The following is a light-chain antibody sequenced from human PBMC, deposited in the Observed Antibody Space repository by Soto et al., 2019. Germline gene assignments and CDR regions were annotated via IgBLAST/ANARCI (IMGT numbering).Light chain of an antibody. V-gene: IGKV1-17*01. J-gene: IGKJ1*01. Sequence: DIQMTQSPSSLSASVGDRVTITCRASQGIRNDLGWYQQRQGKAPKRLIYAASSLQNGVPSMFSGRGSGTEFTLTISILQTENFATSYCLQHNSYPWTFGQGTKVQIK. CDR2: AAS. CDR1: QGIRND. CDR3: LQHNSYPWT.